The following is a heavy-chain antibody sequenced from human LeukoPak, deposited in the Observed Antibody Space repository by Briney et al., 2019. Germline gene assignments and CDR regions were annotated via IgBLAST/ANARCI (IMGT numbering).Heavy chain of an antibody. V-gene: IGHV3-30*18. J-gene: IGHJ4*02. CDR3: AKLEDSSGIDFDY. D-gene: IGHD3-22*01. CDR2: ISYDGSNK. CDR1: GFTFSSYG. Sequence: PGGSLRLSCAASGFTFSSYGMHWVRQAPGKGLEWVAVISYDGSNKYYADSVKGRFTISRDNSKNTLYLQMNSLRAEDTAVYYCAKLEDSSGIDFDYWGQGTLVTVSS.